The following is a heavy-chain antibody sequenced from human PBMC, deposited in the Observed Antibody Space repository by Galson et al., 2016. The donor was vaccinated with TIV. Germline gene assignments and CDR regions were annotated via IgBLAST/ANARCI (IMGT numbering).Heavy chain of an antibody. CDR2: IIPVLGMA. Sequence: SVKASCKASGGTFSTYTINWVRQAPGQGLQWLGRIIPVLGMANYAQRLQGRVTITADRSTSTAYMELSSLRSDDTAVYYCARGDTGSHYEAYFDSWDQGTVVTVSS. CDR3: ARGDTGSHYEAYFDS. CDR1: GGTFSTYT. J-gene: IGHJ4*02. D-gene: IGHD1-26*01. V-gene: IGHV1-69*02.